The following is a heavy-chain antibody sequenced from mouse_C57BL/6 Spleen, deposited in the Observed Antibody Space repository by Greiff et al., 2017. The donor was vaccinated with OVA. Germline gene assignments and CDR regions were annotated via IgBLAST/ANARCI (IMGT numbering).Heavy chain of an antibody. CDR3: ARAPHYYGSSLDAMDY. D-gene: IGHD1-1*01. CDR2: IHPNSGST. Sequence: QVQLQQPGAELVKPGASVKLSCKASGYTFTSYWMNWVKQRPGQGLEWIGMIHPNSGSTNYNEKFKSKATLTVDKSSSTAYMQLSSLTSEDSAVYYCARAPHYYGSSLDAMDYWGQGTSVTVSS. CDR1: GYTFTSYW. V-gene: IGHV1-64*01. J-gene: IGHJ4*01.